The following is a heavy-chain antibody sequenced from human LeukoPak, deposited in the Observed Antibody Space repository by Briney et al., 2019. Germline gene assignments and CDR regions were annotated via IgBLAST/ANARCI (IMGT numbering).Heavy chain of an antibody. D-gene: IGHD3-10*01. V-gene: IGHV1-69*04. CDR1: GGTFSSYA. CDR2: IIPILGIA. CDR3: ARDGLDRGLWFGELCWFDP. Sequence: ASVKVSCKASGGTFSSYAISWVRQAPGQGLEWMGRIIPILGIANYAQKFQGRVTITADKSTSTAYMELSSLRSEDTAVYYCARDGLDRGLWFGELCWFDPWGQGTLVTVSS. J-gene: IGHJ5*02.